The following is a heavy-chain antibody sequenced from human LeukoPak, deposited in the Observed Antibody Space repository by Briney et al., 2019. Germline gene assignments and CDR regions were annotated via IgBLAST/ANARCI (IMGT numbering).Heavy chain of an antibody. J-gene: IGHJ6*02. CDR3: AREERSTMIALYGMDV. V-gene: IGHV1-2*04. D-gene: IGHD3-22*01. Sequence: ASVKVSCKASGYTFTSYAMHWVRQAPGQGLEWMGWINPNSGGTNYAQKFQGWVTMTRDTSISTAYMELSRLRSDDTAVYYCAREERSTMIALYGMDVWGQGTTVTVSS. CDR2: INPNSGGT. CDR1: GYTFTSYA.